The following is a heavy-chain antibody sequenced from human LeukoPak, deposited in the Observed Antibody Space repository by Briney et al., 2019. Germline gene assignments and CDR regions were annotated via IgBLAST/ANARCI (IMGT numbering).Heavy chain of an antibody. CDR2: IYSGGST. CDR1: GFTVSSNY. CDR3: ARDLRITTSSDGMDV. D-gene: IGHD4-11*01. V-gene: IGHV3-53*01. J-gene: IGHJ6*02. Sequence: GSLRLSCAASGFTVSSNYMSWVRQAPGKGLEWVSVIYSGGSTYYADSVKGRFTISRDNSKNTLYLQMNSLRAEDTAVYYCARDLRITTSSDGMDVWGQGTTVTVSS.